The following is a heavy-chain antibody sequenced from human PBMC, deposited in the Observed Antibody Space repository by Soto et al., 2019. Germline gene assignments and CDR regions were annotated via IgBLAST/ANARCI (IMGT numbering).Heavy chain of an antibody. CDR3: AGRDSSSWYYYYYGLDG. D-gene: IGHD6-13*01. CDR2: IYYSGST. J-gene: IGHJ6*02. CDR1: GGSISSSSYY. Sequence: SETLSLTCTVSGGSISSSSYYWGWIRQPPGKGLEWIGSIYYSGSTYYNPSLKSRVTISVDTSKNQFSLKLSSVTAADTAVYYCAGRDSSSWYYYYYGLDGWGQGTTVTVSS. V-gene: IGHV4-39*01.